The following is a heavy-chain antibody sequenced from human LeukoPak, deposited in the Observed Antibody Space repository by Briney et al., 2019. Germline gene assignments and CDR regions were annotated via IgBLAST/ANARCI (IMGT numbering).Heavy chain of an antibody. CDR3: AREGIAVAVDY. D-gene: IGHD6-19*01. CDR2: ISYDGSNK. V-gene: IGHV3-30-3*01. J-gene: IGHJ4*02. Sequence: GGSLRLSCAASGFTFSSYAMHWVRQAPGKGLEWVAVISYDGSNKYYADSVKGRFTISRDNSKNTLYLQMNSLRTEDTAAYYCAREGIAVAVDYWGQGTLVTVSS. CDR1: GFTFSSYA.